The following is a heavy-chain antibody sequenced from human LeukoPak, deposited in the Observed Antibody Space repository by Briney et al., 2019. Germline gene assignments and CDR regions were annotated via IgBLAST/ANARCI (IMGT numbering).Heavy chain of an antibody. CDR3: ARDRDYGDLFDY. CDR1: GFTFSSYS. Sequence: GGSLRLSCAASGFTFSSYSMNWVRQAPGKGLDWVSSISSSSSYIYYADSVKGRFTISRDNAKNSLYLQMNSLRAEDTAVYYCARDRDYGDLFDYWGQGTLVTVSS. CDR2: ISSSSSYI. D-gene: IGHD4-17*01. V-gene: IGHV3-21*01. J-gene: IGHJ4*02.